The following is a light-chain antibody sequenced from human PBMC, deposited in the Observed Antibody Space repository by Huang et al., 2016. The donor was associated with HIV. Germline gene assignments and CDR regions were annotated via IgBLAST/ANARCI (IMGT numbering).Light chain of an antibody. CDR1: QTVLSASNNKNA. CDR2: WAS. J-gene: IGKJ2*01. Sequence: DIVMTQSQDSLAVSLGESSPINCKSSQTVLSASNNKNALAWYQQKPGQPPNLLISWASTRDSGGPARFSGSGSGTDFTLTISSLQAEDVAVYYCQQYYSTPYTFGQGTRLEIK. CDR3: QQYYSTPYT. V-gene: IGKV4-1*01.